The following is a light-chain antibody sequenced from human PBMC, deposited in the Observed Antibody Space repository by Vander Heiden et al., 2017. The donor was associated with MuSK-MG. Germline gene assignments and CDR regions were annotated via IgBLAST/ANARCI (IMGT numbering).Light chain of an antibody. J-gene: IGKJ1*01. Sequence: DIQMTQSPSTLSASVGDRVTITCRASQSISSWLAWYQQKPGKAPKLLIYKASSLESGVPSRFSGSGSGTEFTLTISSLQPDDFATYYCQQYNSFTWTFGQGTTVXIK. V-gene: IGKV1-5*03. CDR2: KAS. CDR1: QSISSW. CDR3: QQYNSFTWT.